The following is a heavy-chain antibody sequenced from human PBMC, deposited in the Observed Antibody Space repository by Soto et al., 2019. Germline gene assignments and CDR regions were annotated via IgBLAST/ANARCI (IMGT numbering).Heavy chain of an antibody. CDR1: GGSISSYY. CDR3: ARYHSGYDYRYFDY. J-gene: IGHJ4*02. D-gene: IGHD5-12*01. V-gene: IGHV4-59*01. CDR2: IYYSGST. Sequence: SETLSLTCTVSGGSISSYYWSWIRQPPGKGLEWIGYIYYSGSTNYNPSLKSRVTISVDTSKNQFPLKLSSVTAADTAVYYCARYHSGYDYRYFDYWGQGTLVTVSS.